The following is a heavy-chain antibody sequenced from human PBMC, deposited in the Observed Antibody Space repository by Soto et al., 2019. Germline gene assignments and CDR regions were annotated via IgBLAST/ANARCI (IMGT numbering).Heavy chain of an antibody. CDR2: IYYSGST. J-gene: IGHJ5*02. CDR3: ARLVFWGSSSHWFDP. D-gene: IGHD6-6*01. Sequence: SETLSLTCTVSGGSISSYYWSWIRQPPGKGLEWIGYIYYSGSTNYNPSLKSRVTISVDTSKNQFSLKLSSVTAADTAVYYCARLVFWGSSSHWFDPWGQGTLVTVSS. V-gene: IGHV4-59*08. CDR1: GGSISSYY.